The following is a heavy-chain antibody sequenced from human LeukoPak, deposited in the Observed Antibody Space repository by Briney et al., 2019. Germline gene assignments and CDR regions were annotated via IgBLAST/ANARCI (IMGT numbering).Heavy chain of an antibody. D-gene: IGHD1-26*01. Sequence: GGSLRLSCAASGFTVHSNYMSWVRQAPGKGLEWVSVIDRSGVTHYADSVKGRFTISRDNPKNTLYLQMNSLRAEDTGVYYCAKDYRAHPLRPNWLDPWGQGTLVTVSS. CDR3: AKDYRAHPLRPNWLDP. CDR2: IDRSGVT. V-gene: IGHV3-53*01. CDR1: GFTVHSNY. J-gene: IGHJ5*02.